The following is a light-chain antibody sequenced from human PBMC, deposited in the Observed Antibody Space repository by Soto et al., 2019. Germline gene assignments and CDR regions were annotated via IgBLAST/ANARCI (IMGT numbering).Light chain of an antibody. J-gene: IGKJ4*01. CDR1: QSVSSSY. CDR2: GAS. V-gene: IGKV3-20*01. Sequence: EIVLTQSPGTLSLSPGERATLSCRASQSVSSSYLAWYQQTPGQAPRLLIYGASSRATGIPDRFSGSGSGTDFTLTISRLEPEDFAVYYCQQYGSSPPLLTFGGGTKVEIK. CDR3: QQYGSSPPLLT.